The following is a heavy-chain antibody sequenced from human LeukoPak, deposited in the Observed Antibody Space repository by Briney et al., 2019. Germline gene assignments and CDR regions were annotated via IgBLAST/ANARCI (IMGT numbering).Heavy chain of an antibody. CDR1: GGSISSSRDY. Sequence: PSETLSLTCTVSGGSISSSRDYWAWLRQPPGKGLEGIANIYYSGSTYYSPSLKSRVTIAVDTSKNQFSLKLSSVTAADTAVYYCARATVGGTVVDNFDYWGQGTLVTVSS. CDR3: ARATVGGTVVDNFDY. D-gene: IGHD4-23*01. CDR2: IYYSGST. J-gene: IGHJ4*02. V-gene: IGHV4-39*07.